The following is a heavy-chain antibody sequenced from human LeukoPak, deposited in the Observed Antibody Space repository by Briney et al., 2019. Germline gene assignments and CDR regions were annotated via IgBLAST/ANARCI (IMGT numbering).Heavy chain of an antibody. J-gene: IGHJ6*02. V-gene: IGHV1-18*01. CDR3: ARVSDPLVTGYCSSTSCYPYYYGMDV. CDR2: ISAYNGNT. D-gene: IGHD2-2*01. CDR1: GYTFTNYG. Sequence: ASVKVPCKASGYTFTNYGISWVRQAPGQGLEWMGWISAYNGNTNYAQKLQGRVTMTTDTSTSTAYMELRSLRSDDTAVYYCARVSDPLVTGYCSSTSCYPYYYGMDVWGQGTTVTVSS.